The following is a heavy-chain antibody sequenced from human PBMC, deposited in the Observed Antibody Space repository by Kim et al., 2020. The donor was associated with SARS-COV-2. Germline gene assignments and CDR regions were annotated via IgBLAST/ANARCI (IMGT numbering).Heavy chain of an antibody. Sequence: ADSVKGRFTITRDNSKNSLYLQMNSLRTEDTALYYCAKIPQVDNDEGSTWGQGTLVTVSS. J-gene: IGHJ5*02. D-gene: IGHD1-1*01. V-gene: IGHV3-43*01. CDR3: AKIPQVDNDEGST.